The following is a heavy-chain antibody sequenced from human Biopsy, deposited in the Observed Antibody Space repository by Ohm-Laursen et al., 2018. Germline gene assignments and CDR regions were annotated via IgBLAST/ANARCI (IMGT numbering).Heavy chain of an antibody. CDR2: ISANGATS. J-gene: IGHJ6*02. CDR3: AKDKNDILTPGEGLDV. CDR1: GFTYTTFA. D-gene: IGHD3-9*01. V-gene: IGHV3-23*01. Sequence: SLRLSCAAPGFTYTTFAMSWVRQAPGKGPEWVSTISANGATSYYADSVKGRFTISRGNAENSLYLEMNSLRPEDTAFYYCAKDKNDILTPGEGLDVWGHGTTVTVSS.